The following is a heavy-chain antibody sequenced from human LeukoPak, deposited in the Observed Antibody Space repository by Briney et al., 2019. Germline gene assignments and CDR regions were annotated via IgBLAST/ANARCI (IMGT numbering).Heavy chain of an antibody. CDR3: AKDTIQGGTALDH. CDR1: GFTFNNYG. J-gene: IGHJ4*02. Sequence: GGSLRLSCAASGFTFNNYGMHWVRQAPGKGLEWVTFIRYDGSIKYYTDSVKGRFTISRDNSKNTLFLQMNSLRAEDTAVYYCAKDTIQGGTALDHWGQGTLVTVSS. V-gene: IGHV3-30*02. CDR2: IRYDGSIK. D-gene: IGHD2-2*01.